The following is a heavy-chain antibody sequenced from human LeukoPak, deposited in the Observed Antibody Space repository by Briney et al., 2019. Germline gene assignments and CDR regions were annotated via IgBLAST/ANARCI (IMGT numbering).Heavy chain of an antibody. J-gene: IGHJ4*02. CDR3: AKAMYSGSLYYFDY. Sequence: PGGSLRLSCAASGFTFSNYAMSWVRQAPGKGLEWVSAISGSGGSTYYADSVKGRFTISRDNSKNTLYLQMNSLRAEDTAVYSCAKAMYSGSLYYFDYWGQGTLVTVSS. D-gene: IGHD1-26*01. V-gene: IGHV3-23*01. CDR1: GFTFSNYA. CDR2: ISGSGGST.